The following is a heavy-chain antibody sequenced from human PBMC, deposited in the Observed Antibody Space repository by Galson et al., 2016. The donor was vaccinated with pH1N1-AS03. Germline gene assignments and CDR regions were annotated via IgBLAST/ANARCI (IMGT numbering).Heavy chain of an antibody. V-gene: IGHV3-23*01. CDR2: VSTNGRRT. J-gene: IGHJ6*02. D-gene: IGHD2/OR15-2a*01. CDR3: AKGGIYNREGLGGS. CDR1: GFTFSGYA. Sequence: SLRLSCAASGFTFSGYAMNWVRQAPGKGLEWVSGVSTNGRRTFHADSVKGRFTISRDNSKNTLYLQMNSLRVEDAAVYYCAKGGIYNREGLGGSWGQGSAVTVSS.